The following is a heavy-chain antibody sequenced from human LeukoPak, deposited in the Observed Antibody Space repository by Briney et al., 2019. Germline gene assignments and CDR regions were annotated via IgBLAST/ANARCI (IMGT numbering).Heavy chain of an antibody. D-gene: IGHD2-21*01. Sequence: SVKVSCKASGGTFSSYAISWVRQAPGQGLEWMGGIIPIFGTANYAQKFQGRVTITADKSTSTAYMELSSLRSEDTAVYYCASVGVVGQARSYDYWGQGTLVTVSS. CDR2: IIPIFGTA. CDR1: GGTFSSYA. V-gene: IGHV1-69*06. CDR3: ASVGVVGQARSYDY. J-gene: IGHJ4*02.